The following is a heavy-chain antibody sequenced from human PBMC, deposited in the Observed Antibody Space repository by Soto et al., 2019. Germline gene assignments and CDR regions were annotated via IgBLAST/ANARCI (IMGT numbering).Heavy chain of an antibody. V-gene: IGHV4-4*02. D-gene: IGHD1-26*01. Sequence: QVQLKEAGPGLVNPSGTLSLTCAVSGGSINTNNWWSWVRQPPGKGLEWIGEIFHRGSTNYNPSFKSRVTISLYKSNNHFSLKLISVTAADTAVYYCVRGALRAPATFDYWGQGTPVTVSS. CDR1: GGSINTNNW. CDR2: IFHRGST. CDR3: VRGALRAPATFDY. J-gene: IGHJ4*02.